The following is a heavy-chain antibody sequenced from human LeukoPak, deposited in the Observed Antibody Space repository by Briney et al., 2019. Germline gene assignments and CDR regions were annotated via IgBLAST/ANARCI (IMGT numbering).Heavy chain of an antibody. D-gene: IGHD2-15*01. CDR3: ARAPVRYCSGGSCYYWDY. Sequence: TGGSLRLSCAASGFTFSRYAMNWVRQAPGKGLEWVSYINTDSSDIHYADSVKGRFTISRDNAKNSLYLQMNSLRAEDTAVYYCARAPVRYCSGGSCYYWDYWGQGTLVTVSS. V-gene: IGHV3-21*05. CDR1: GFTFSRYA. J-gene: IGHJ4*02. CDR2: INTDSSDI.